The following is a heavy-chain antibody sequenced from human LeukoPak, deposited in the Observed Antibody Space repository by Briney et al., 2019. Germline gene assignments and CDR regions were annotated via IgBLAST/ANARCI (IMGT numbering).Heavy chain of an antibody. V-gene: IGHV3-21*01. J-gene: IGHJ4*02. CDR2: ISSSSSYI. CDR3: ARAKPLKYYFDY. Sequence: PGGSLRLSCAASGFTFSSYSMNWVRQAPGKGLEWVSSISSSSSYIYYADSVKGRFTISRDNAKNSLYLQMNSLRAEDTAAYYCARAKPLKYYFDYWGQGTLVTVSS. CDR1: GFTFSSYS.